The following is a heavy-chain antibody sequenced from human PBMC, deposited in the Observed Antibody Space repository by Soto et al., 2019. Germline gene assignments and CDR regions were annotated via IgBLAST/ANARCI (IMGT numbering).Heavy chain of an antibody. J-gene: IGHJ3*02. CDR2: FRSSGDDGTT. V-gene: IGHV3-23*01. CDR3: ARLRIAALRDDAFDI. CDR1: GFTFSSYS. D-gene: IGHD6-6*01. Sequence: EVQLLESGGGLVQPGGSLRLSCAASGFTFSSYSMSWVRQAPGKGLEWVSGFRSSGDDGTTYYADSVKGRFTISRDNSKNTLYLQMNSLRAEDTALYYCARLRIAALRDDAFDIWGQGTMVTVSS.